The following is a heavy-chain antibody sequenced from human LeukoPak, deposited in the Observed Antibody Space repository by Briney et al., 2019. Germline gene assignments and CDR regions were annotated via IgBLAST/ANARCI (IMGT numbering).Heavy chain of an antibody. CDR3: ARDLDYGGNSNFDD. CDR1: GFTFNTYW. J-gene: IGHJ4*02. Sequence: PGGSLRLSCAASGFTFNTYWMHWVRQAPGKGLVWVSRINSDGRRTTYAGSLKGRFTISRDNAKNTLYLQMNSLRAEDTAVYYCARDLDYGGNSNFDDWGQGTLVTVSS. CDR2: INSDGRRT. D-gene: IGHD4-23*01. V-gene: IGHV3-74*01.